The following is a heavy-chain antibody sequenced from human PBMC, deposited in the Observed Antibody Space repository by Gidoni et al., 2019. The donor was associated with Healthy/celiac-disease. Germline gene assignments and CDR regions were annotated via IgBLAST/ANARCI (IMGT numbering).Heavy chain of an antibody. Sequence: QVQLQQLGAGLLMPSETLSLTCAVYGWSFSGYYWSWIRQPPGKGLEWIGEISHSGSTNYNPSRKSRVTISVDTSKNQFSLKLSSVTAADTAVYYCATHYGDYGVAPNWFDPWGQGTLVTVSS. CDR2: ISHSGST. V-gene: IGHV4-34*01. J-gene: IGHJ5*02. CDR1: GWSFSGYY. D-gene: IGHD4-17*01. CDR3: ATHYGDYGVAPNWFDP.